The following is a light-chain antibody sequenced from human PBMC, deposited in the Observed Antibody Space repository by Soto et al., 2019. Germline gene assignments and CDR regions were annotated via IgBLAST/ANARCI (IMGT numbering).Light chain of an antibody. CDR3: QQRSSWPPN. V-gene: IGKV3-11*01. Sequence: EIVLTQSPATLSLSPGDTATLSCRASQGVSSHFAWYQQKPGQAPRLLIYDASNRATGIPARFSGSGSGTDFTLTISSLEPEDFAVYYCQQRSSWPPNFGGGTKVESK. J-gene: IGKJ4*01. CDR2: DAS. CDR1: QGVSSH.